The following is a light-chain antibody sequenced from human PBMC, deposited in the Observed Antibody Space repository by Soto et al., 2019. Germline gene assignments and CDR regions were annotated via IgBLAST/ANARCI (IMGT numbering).Light chain of an antibody. CDR2: GAS. CDR3: QQYGSSPWT. J-gene: IGKJ1*01. V-gene: IGKV3-20*01. CDR1: QSVSSSY. Sequence: EIVLTQSPGTLSLSPGERATLSCRASQSVSSSYLAWYQQKPGQAPRLLIYGASNRATGIPDRFSGSGSRTDFTLTISRLEPEDFAVYYCQQYGSSPWTFGQGTKVDI.